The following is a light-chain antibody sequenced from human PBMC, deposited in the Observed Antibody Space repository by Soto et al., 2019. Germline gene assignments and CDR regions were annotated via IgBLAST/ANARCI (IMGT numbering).Light chain of an antibody. CDR2: RNN. Sequence: QTVVTQPPSASGTPGQRVTISCSGSSSNIGSNFVYWYQQLPETAPKLLIYRNNQRPSGVPDRFSASKSGTSASLAIGGLRSEDEADYYCQAYDYSLTASVFGGGTQLTVL. J-gene: IGLJ3*02. CDR1: SSNIGSNF. CDR3: QAYDYSLTASV. V-gene: IGLV1-47*01.